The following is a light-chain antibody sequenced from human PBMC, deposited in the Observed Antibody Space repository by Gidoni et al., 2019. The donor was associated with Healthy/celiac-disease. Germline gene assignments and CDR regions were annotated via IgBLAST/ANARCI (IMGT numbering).Light chain of an antibody. CDR2: DAS. Sequence: ELVLTQSPATLSLSPGERATPSCRASQSVRSYLAWYQQKPGLIYDASNRATGIPARLSGSGSETVFTLTNSSLEPEDFAVYYCKQRRNWPRTFGQGTKVEIK. V-gene: IGKV3-11*01. J-gene: IGKJ1*01. CDR1: QSVRSY. CDR3: KQRRNWPRT.